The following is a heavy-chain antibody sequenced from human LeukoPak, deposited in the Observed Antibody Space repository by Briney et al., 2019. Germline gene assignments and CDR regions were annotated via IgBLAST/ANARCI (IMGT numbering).Heavy chain of an antibody. V-gene: IGHV3-53*01. J-gene: IGHJ6*03. D-gene: IGHD3-10*01. Sequence: GGSRRLPCAASGFTVGSTYMSWVGKAQGKGLGWVSFIYSGGSTYYADSVKGRFTISRDNSKNTLYLQMNSLRAEDTAVYYCASGSGSYRTPYYYMDVWGTGTTVTVSS. CDR2: IYSGGST. CDR3: ASGSGSYRTPYYYMDV. CDR1: GFTVGSTY.